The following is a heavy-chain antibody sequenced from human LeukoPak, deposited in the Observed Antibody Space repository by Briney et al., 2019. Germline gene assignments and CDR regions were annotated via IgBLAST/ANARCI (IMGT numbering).Heavy chain of an antibody. D-gene: IGHD6-19*01. CDR1: GGSISSYY. CDR3: ARHHSSGWYGDY. J-gene: IGHJ4*02. CDR2: IYYSGST. V-gene: IGHV4-59*08. Sequence: SETLSLTCTVSGGSISSYYWSWIRQPPGKGLEWIGYIYYSGSTNYNPSLKSRVTISVDTTKNQFSLKLSSVTAADTAVYYCARHHSSGWYGDYWGQGTLVTVSS.